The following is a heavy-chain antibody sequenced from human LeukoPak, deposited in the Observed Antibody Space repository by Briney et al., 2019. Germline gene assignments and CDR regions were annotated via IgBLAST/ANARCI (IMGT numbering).Heavy chain of an antibody. Sequence: ASVKISCKASGYTFTGYYMHWVRQAPGQGLEWMGWINPNSGGTNYAQQFQGRVTMTRNTSISTAYMELSSLRSEDTAVYYCARVSMVRGVIIDYYYYYMDVWGQGTAVTISS. CDR2: INPNSGGT. CDR1: GYTFTGYY. J-gene: IGHJ6*03. D-gene: IGHD3-10*01. CDR3: ARVSMVRGVIIDYYYYYMDV. V-gene: IGHV1-2*02.